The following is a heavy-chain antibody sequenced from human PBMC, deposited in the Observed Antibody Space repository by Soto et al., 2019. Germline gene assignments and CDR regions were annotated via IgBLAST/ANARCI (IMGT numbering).Heavy chain of an antibody. D-gene: IGHD3-16*01. V-gene: IGHV3-23*01. CDR2: ISGDGART. CDR3: AKCIGSAPAY. Sequence: SRVSQAPGKGLEWVSAISGDGARTYYADSVKGRFTISRDNSKNTLYLQMNSLRAEDTAVYYCAKCIGSAPAYWRQGSLVPVTP. J-gene: IGHJ4*02.